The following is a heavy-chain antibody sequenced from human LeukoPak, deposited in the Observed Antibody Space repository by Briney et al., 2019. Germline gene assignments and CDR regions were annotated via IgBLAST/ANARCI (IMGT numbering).Heavy chain of an antibody. CDR2: ISSSSSYI. D-gene: IGHD3-22*01. CDR1: GFTFSSYS. CDR3: ARDAAAPYYYESSGYSGGFY. Sequence: GGSLRLSCAASGFTFSSYSMNWVRQAPGKGLEWVSSISSSSSYIYYADSVKGRFTISRDNAKNSLYLQMNSLRAEDTAVYYCARDAAAPYYYESSGYSGGFYWGQGSLVTVSS. V-gene: IGHV3-21*01. J-gene: IGHJ4*02.